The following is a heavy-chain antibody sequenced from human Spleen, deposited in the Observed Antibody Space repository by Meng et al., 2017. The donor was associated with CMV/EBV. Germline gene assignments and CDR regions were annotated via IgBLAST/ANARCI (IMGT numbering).Heavy chain of an antibody. CDR3: AKVIREYYYDSTGYYYNYHGMDV. Sequence: GESLKISCAASGFTFSSYAMHWVRQAPGKGLEWVAVISYDGSNKYYADSVKGRFTISRDNSKNTLYLQMNSLRAEDTAVYYCAKVIREYYYDSTGYYYNYHGMDVWGQGTTVTVSS. CDR1: GFTFSSYA. CDR2: ISYDGSNK. V-gene: IGHV3-30*04. J-gene: IGHJ6*02. D-gene: IGHD3-22*01.